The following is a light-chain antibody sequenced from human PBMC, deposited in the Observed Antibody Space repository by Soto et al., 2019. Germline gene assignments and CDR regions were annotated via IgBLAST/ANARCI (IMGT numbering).Light chain of an antibody. J-gene: IGKJ4*01. CDR2: AAS. Sequence: DIRMTQSPSSVSASVGDRVTITCRASEDIRNYLAWFQQKPGKAPKTLIYAASNFQSGVPPKFSGSGAGTDFTLTINGLEPEEFATYFCQQYYIFPLPVGGGTNVEI. V-gene: IGKV1-16*02. CDR3: QQYYIFPLP. CDR1: EDIRNY.